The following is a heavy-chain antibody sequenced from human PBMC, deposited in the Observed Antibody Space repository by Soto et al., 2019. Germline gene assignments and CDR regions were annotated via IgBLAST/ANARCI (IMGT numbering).Heavy chain of an antibody. D-gene: IGHD5-12*01. CDR3: ATIGGPMSGYDSVDY. CDR1: GGTFSSYA. Sequence: SVKVSCKASGGTFSSYAISWVRQAPGQGLEWMGGIIPIFGTANYAQKFQGRVTITADESTSTAYMELSSLRSEDTAVYYCATIGGPMSGYDSVDYWGQGTLVTVSS. CDR2: IIPIFGTA. V-gene: IGHV1-69*13. J-gene: IGHJ4*02.